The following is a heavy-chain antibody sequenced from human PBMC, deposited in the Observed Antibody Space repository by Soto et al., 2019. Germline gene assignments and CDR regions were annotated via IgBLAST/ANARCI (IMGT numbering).Heavy chain of an antibody. D-gene: IGHD4-17*01. CDR2: IYYSGST. CDR1: GGSISCSSYY. J-gene: IGHJ4*02. Sequence: SETLSLTCTVSGGSISCSSYYWGWIHQPPGKGLEWIGSIYYSGSTYYNPSLKSRVTISVDTSKNQFSLKLSSVTAADTAVYYCARHIDDYGDYVSVYWGQGTLVTVSS. V-gene: IGHV4-39*01. CDR3: ARHIDDYGDYVSVY.